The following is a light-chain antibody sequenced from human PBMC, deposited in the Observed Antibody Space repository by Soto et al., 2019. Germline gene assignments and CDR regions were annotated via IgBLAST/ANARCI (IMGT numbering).Light chain of an antibody. CDR1: NSDVGGYNY. CDR3: SSYTTSNTRQIV. Sequence: QSVLTQPASVYGSPGQSMTNPCTGTNSDVGGYNYVSWYQQHPGKAPKFMIYDVSNRPSGVSNRFSGSKSGNTASLTISGLQAKEEADYYCSSYTTSNTRQIVFGTGTKVTVL. CDR2: DVS. J-gene: IGLJ1*01. V-gene: IGLV2-14*01.